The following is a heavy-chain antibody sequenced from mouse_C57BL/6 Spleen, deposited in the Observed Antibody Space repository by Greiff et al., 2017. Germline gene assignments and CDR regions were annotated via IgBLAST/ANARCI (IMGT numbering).Heavy chain of an antibody. CDR1: CYTFTSYW. CDR2: IYPGSGST. V-gene: IGHV1-55*01. D-gene: IGHD2-12*01. J-gene: IGHJ4*01. Sequence: QVQLQQSGAELVKPGASVKMSCKASCYTFTSYWITWVKQRPGQGLEWIGDIYPGSGSTNYNEKFKSKATLTVDTSSSTAYMQLSSLTSEDSAVYYCARGIAYYSPYYAMDYWGQGTSVTVSS. CDR3: ARGIAYYSPYYAMDY.